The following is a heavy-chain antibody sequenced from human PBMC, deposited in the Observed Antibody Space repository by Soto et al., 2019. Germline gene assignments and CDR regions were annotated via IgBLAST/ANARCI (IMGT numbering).Heavy chain of an antibody. CDR2: IISILGIA. CDR3: ARDRYGDYEGGFDY. V-gene: IGHV1-69*08. J-gene: IGHJ4*02. Sequence: QVQLVQSGAEVKKPGSSVKVSCKASGGTFSSYTISWVRQAPGQGLEWMGRIISILGIANYAQKFQGRVTSTADKXXSTGYMEMSSLRSEDTAVYYCARDRYGDYEGGFDYWGQGTLVTVSS. CDR1: GGTFSSYT. D-gene: IGHD4-17*01.